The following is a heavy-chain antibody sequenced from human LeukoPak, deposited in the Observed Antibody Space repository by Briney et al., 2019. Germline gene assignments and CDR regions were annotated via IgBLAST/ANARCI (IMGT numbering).Heavy chain of an antibody. J-gene: IGHJ5*02. CDR1: GFTFSSYS. D-gene: IGHD2-2*01. CDR3: ARDRSSTSPYWFDP. Sequence: GGSLRLSCAASGFTFSSYSMNWVRQAPGKGLEWVSSISSSSSYIYYADSVKGRLTISRDNARNSLYLQMNSLRAEDTAVYYCARDRSSTSPYWFDPWGQGTLVTVSS. CDR2: ISSSSSYI. V-gene: IGHV3-21*01.